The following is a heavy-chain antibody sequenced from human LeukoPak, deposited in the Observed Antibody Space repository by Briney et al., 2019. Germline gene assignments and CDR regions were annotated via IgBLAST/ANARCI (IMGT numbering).Heavy chain of an antibody. D-gene: IGHD2-8*02. Sequence: GGSLRLSCAASGFTFSSYSMNWVRQAPGKGLEWVSSISSSSSYIYYANSVKGRLTISRDNSKNTLSLQMNSLRAEDTAIYYCARDLSEKYCTDYWGQGTLVTVSS. CDR1: GFTFSSYS. J-gene: IGHJ4*02. V-gene: IGHV3-21*01. CDR3: ARDLSEKYCTDY. CDR2: ISSSSSYI.